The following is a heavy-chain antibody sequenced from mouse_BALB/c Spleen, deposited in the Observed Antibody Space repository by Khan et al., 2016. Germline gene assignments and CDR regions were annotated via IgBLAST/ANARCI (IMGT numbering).Heavy chain of an antibody. J-gene: IGHJ2*01. Sequence: VQLQQSGPELVKPGASVKISCKASDYSFTGYYMHWVKQSHVKSLEWIGRINPYNGATSYNQNFKDKASLTVDKSSSTAYMELHSLTSEDSAVYYCARSTMIIGSYFDYWGQGTTLTVSS. V-gene: IGHV1-31*01. CDR2: INPYNGAT. D-gene: IGHD2-4*01. CDR1: DYSFTGYY. CDR3: ARSTMIIGSYFDY.